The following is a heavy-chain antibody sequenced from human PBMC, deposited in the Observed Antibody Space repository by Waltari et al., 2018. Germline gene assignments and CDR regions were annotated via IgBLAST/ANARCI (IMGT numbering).Heavy chain of an antibody. CDR1: GYTFTSYY. Sequence: QVQLVQSGAEVKKPGASVKVSCKASGYTFTSYYMHWVRQAPGQGLEWMVINNPSGGSTSYAQKFQGRVTMTRDTSTSTVYMELSSLRAEDTAVYYCARKGGETGNWFDPWGQGTLVTVSS. V-gene: IGHV1-46*01. D-gene: IGHD2-21*01. CDR3: ARKGGETGNWFDP. J-gene: IGHJ5*02. CDR2: NNPSGGST.